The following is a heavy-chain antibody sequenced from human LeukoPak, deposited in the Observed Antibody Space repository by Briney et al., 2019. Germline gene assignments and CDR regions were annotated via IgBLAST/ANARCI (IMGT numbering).Heavy chain of an antibody. CDR2: ISWNSGSI. Sequence: GGSLGLSCAASGFTFDDYAMHWVRQAPAKGLERVPGISWNSGSIGYADSVKGRFTISRDNAKNSLYLQMNSLRAEDTALYYCAKDMGYYDSSGYSALFDYWGQGTLVTVSS. CDR1: GFTFDDYA. D-gene: IGHD3-22*01. CDR3: AKDMGYYDSSGYSALFDY. J-gene: IGHJ4*02. V-gene: IGHV3-9*01.